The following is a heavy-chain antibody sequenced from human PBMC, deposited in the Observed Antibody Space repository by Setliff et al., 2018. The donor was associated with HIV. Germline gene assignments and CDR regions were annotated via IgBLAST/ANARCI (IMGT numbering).Heavy chain of an antibody. V-gene: IGHV1-46*01. CDR3: AREVYDYVWGSYRSYYMDV. CDR2: INPSGGST. CDR1: GYTFTSYY. J-gene: IGHJ6*03. Sequence: ASVKVSCKASGYTFTSYYMQWVRQAPGQGLEWMGIINPSGGSTNYAQKFQGRVTMTRDTSTSTVYMELSSLRSEDTAVYYCAREVYDYVWGSYRSYYMDVWGKGTTVTVSS. D-gene: IGHD3-16*02.